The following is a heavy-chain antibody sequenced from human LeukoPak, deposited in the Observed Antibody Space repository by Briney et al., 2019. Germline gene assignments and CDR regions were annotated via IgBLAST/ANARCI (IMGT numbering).Heavy chain of an antibody. Sequence: GGSLRLSCAASGFTFSSYAMSWVRQAPGKGLEWVSAISGSGGSTYYADSVKGRFTISRDDSKNTLYLQMNSLRAEDTAVYYCAKDLEYYYDSSGYYYELSFDYWGQGTLVTVSS. V-gene: IGHV3-23*01. CDR2: ISGSGGST. J-gene: IGHJ4*02. CDR1: GFTFSSYA. D-gene: IGHD3-22*01. CDR3: AKDLEYYYDSSGYYYELSFDY.